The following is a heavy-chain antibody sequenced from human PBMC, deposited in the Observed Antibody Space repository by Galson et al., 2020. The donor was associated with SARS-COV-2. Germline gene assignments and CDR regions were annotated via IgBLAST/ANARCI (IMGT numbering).Heavy chain of an antibody. CDR1: GYTFISLG. D-gene: IGHD3-10*01. V-gene: IGHV1-18*01. J-gene: IGHJ4*02. CDR3: ARGPDRYFVAGSHYAFGY. Sequence: ASVKFSCKASGYTFISLGITWVRQAPGQGLEWMGWISTHNGDTNYAQKFRGRISMTADTSTSTVNMELRSLTSDDTAMYYCARGPDRYFVAGSHYAFGYWGQGALVTVSS. CDR2: ISTHNGDT.